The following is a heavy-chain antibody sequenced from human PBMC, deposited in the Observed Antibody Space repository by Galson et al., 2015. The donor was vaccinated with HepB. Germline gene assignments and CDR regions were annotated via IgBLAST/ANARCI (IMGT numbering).Heavy chain of an antibody. D-gene: IGHD1-26*01. CDR2: IIPFLVIT. CDR1: GGTFSSFYA. CDR3: ARGWDGTGSYFFDY. Sequence: SVKVSCKASGGTFSSFYAISWVRQAPGQGLEWMGGIIPFLVITNYAQKFQGRVTITADKSTSTAYMELSSLRTEDTAVYYCARGWDGTGSYFFDYWGQEPWSPSPQ. V-gene: IGHV1-69*10. J-gene: IGHJ4*01.